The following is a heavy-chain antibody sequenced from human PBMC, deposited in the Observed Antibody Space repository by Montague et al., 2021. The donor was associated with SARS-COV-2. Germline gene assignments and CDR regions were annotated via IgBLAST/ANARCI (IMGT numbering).Heavy chain of an antibody. CDR3: VREGGSMTFDY. V-gene: IGHV4-61*02. CDR2: MFTSGST. Sequence: TLSLTCTVSGASISNPTYSWGWIRQPPGKELEWIGSMFTSGSTTYNPSLKSRVTISVDTSKNQFSLRLSSVTAADTAVYYCVREGGSMTFDYWGQGILVTVSS. CDR1: GASISNPTYS. J-gene: IGHJ4*02. D-gene: IGHD1-26*01.